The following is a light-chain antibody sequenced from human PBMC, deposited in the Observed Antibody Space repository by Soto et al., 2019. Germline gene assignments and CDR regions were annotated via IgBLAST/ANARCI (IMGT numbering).Light chain of an antibody. CDR1: SNDVGGYNY. J-gene: IGLJ1*01. CDR3: NSYTTSNTRQIV. CDR2: DVS. Sequence: QSALTQPASVSGPPGQSITISCTGTSNDVGGYNYVSWYQQHPGKAPKLIISDVSKRPSGISNRFSGSKSGNTASLTISGLQAEDEAEYYCNSYTTSNTRQIVFGTGTKLTVL. V-gene: IGLV2-14*03.